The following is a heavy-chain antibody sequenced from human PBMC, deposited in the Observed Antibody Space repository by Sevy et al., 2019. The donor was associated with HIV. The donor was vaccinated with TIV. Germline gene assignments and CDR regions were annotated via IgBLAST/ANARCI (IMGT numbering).Heavy chain of an antibody. V-gene: IGHV3-23*01. CDR3: ANVGGGSISKRDN. CDR1: GFSFSSYE. D-gene: IGHD3-16*01. Sequence: GGSLRLSCAASGFSFSSYEMSWVRQAPGKGLEWVSGIYPSGDSTFYADSVKGRFTISRDNSKSTLYLQMKSLGADDTTVLYWANVGGGSISKRDNWGRGTL. J-gene: IGHJ4*02. CDR2: IYPSGDST.